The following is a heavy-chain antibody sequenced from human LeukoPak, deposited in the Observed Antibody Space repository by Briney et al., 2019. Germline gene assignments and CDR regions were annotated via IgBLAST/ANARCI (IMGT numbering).Heavy chain of an antibody. V-gene: IGHV3-23*01. D-gene: IGHD2-2*01. CDR2: ISGSGGST. CDR3: AAIATSNDAFDM. Sequence: GGSLRLSCAASGFTFSSYVMSWVRQAPEKGLEWVSAISGSGGSTYYADSVKGRFTISRDNSKDTLYLQMNSLRAEDTAVYYCAAIATSNDAFDMWGQGTMVTVSS. J-gene: IGHJ3*02. CDR1: GFTFSSYV.